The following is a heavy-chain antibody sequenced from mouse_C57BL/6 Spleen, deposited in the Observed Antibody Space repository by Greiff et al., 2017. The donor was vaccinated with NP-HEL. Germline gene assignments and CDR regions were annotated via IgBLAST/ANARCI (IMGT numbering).Heavy chain of an antibody. CDR2: IYPGDGDI. Sequence: VQLQESGAELVKPGASVKISCKASGYAFSSYWMNWVKQRPGKGLEWIGQIYPGDGDINYNGKFKGKATLTADKSSSTAYMQLSSLTSEDSAVYFCAVYYSKKYAMDYWGQGTSVTVSS. J-gene: IGHJ4*01. D-gene: IGHD2-5*01. CDR1: GYAFSSYW. V-gene: IGHV1-80*01. CDR3: AVYYSKKYAMDY.